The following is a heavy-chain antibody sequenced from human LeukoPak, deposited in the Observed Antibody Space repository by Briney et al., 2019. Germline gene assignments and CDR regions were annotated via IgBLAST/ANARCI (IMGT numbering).Heavy chain of an antibody. CDR2: ISGSGGST. J-gene: IGHJ4*02. CDR3: AKPPEPCDFWSGYSPVFDY. D-gene: IGHD3-3*01. Sequence: GGSLRLSCAASGFTFSSYVMSWVRQAPGKGLEWVSAISGSGGSTYYAASVKGRFTISRDNSKNTLYLQMNCLRAEDTAVYYCAKPPEPCDFWSGYSPVFDYWGQGTLVTVSS. CDR1: GFTFSSYV. V-gene: IGHV3-23*01.